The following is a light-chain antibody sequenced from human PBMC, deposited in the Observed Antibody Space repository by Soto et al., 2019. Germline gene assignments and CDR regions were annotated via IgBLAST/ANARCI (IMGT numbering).Light chain of an antibody. CDR1: SSDVGGYHY. V-gene: IGLV2-14*03. Sequence: QSALTQPASVSGSPGQSITISCTGTSSDVGGYHYVSWYQQHPGKVPKLLIYDVSNRPSGVSNRFSGSKSDNTASLTISGLQAEDEEDYYCSSYTSSNTLVFGGGTKLTVL. CDR2: DVS. CDR3: SSYTSSNTLV. J-gene: IGLJ2*01.